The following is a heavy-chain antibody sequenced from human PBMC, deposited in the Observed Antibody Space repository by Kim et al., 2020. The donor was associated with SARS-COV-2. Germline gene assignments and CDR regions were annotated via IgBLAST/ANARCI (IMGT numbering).Heavy chain of an antibody. Sequence: SVKVSCKASGGTFSSYAISWVRQAPGQGLEWMGGIIPIFGTANYAQKFQGRVTITADESTSTAYMELSSLRSEDTAVYYCARGSWFANQGGYYGMDVWGQGTTVTVSS. CDR2: IIPIFGTA. V-gene: IGHV1-69*13. D-gene: IGHD3-10*01. CDR3: ARGSWFANQGGYYGMDV. J-gene: IGHJ6*02. CDR1: GGTFSSYA.